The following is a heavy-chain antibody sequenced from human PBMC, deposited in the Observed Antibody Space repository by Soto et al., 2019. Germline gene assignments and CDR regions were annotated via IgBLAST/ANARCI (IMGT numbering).Heavy chain of an antibody. CDR2: IWYDGSNK. CDR1: GFTFSSYG. Sequence: GGSLRLSCAASGFTFSSYGMHWVRQAPGKGLEWVAVIWYDGSNKYYADSVKGRFTISRDNSKNTLYLQMNSLRAEDTAVYYCARLDYYGSGSRSVLPNVHKSSKSIFTPPHYYGMDVWGQGTTVTVSS. V-gene: IGHV3-33*01. CDR3: ARLDYYGSGSRSVLPNVHKSSKSIFTPPHYYGMDV. D-gene: IGHD3-10*01. J-gene: IGHJ6*02.